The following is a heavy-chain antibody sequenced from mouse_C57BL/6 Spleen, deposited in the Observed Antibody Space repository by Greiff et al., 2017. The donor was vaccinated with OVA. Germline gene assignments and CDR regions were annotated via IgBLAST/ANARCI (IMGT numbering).Heavy chain of an antibody. J-gene: IGHJ3*01. CDR3: THYDYEAD. CDR2: IDPDTGGT. V-gene: IGHV1-15*01. Sequence: QVQLKQSGAELVRPGASVTLSCKASGYTFTDYEMHWVKQTPVHGLEWIGAIDPDTGGTAYNQKFKGKAILTADKSSSTAYMEIRSLTSEDSAVYYCTHYDYEADWGQGTLVTVSA. D-gene: IGHD2-4*01. CDR1: GYTFTDYE.